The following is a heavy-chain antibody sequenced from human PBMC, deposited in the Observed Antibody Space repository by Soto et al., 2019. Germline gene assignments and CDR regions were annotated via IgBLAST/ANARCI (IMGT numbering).Heavy chain of an antibody. CDR2: IYYSGST. CDR1: GGSISSYY. Sequence: SETLSLTCTVSGGSISSYYWSWIRQPPGKGLEWIGYIYYSGSTNYNPSLKSRVTISVDTSKNQFSLKLSSVTAADTAVYYCARASGGDDFWSGYYTVEWFDPWGQGTLVTVSS. V-gene: IGHV4-59*01. CDR3: ARASGGDDFWSGYYTVEWFDP. J-gene: IGHJ5*01. D-gene: IGHD3-3*01.